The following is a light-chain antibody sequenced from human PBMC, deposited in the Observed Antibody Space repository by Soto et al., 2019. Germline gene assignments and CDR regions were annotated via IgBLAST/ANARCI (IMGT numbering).Light chain of an antibody. Sequence: DIQMTQSPSTLSASVGDIVTITCRASQSISTWLAWYQQKPGKAPKLLIYDASSLESGVPSRFSGSGSGTEFTLTISSLQPDDCATYYCQQYNSDSENFGQGHKVEI. CDR1: QSISTW. CDR3: QQYNSDSEN. J-gene: IGKJ1*01. V-gene: IGKV1-5*01. CDR2: DAS.